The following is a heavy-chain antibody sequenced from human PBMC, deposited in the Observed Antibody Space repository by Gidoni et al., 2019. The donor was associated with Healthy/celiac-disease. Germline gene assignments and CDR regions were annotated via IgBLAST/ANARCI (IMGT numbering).Heavy chain of an antibody. Sequence: QVQLVESGGGLVKPGGSLRLSCAASGFTFGDYYMSWIRQAPGKGLEWLSYISSGGSTKDYADSVKGRFTISRDNAKNSVFLQMNSLRAEDTAVYYCARDWSGVSGNYWYFDLWGRGTLVTVSS. D-gene: IGHD3-3*01. CDR1: GFTFGDYY. CDR3: ARDWSGVSGNYWYFDL. CDR2: ISSGGSTK. V-gene: IGHV3-11*01. J-gene: IGHJ2*01.